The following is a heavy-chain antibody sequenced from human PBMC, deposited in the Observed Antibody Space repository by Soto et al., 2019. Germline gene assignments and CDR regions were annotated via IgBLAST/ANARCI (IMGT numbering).Heavy chain of an antibody. D-gene: IGHD3-16*01. J-gene: IGHJ6*02. CDR2: IVYDGSDK. Sequence: QVQLVESGGGVVQPGTSLRLSCAASGFTFGNYGMHWVRQPPGKGLEWISSIVYDGSDKYYADSVKGRFTISRDGSKNTLYLQMDSLRPEDTAVYYGAKWGEVSHNPGGNYYYGMAVWGQGTTGTVSS. V-gene: IGHV3-30*18. CDR3: AKWGEVSHNPGGNYYYGMAV. CDR1: GFTFGNYG.